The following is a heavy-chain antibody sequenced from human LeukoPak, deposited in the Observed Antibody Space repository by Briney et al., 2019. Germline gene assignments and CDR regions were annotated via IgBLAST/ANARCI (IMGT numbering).Heavy chain of an antibody. CDR3: AKDQRVTYYYGSGTTSYGMDV. CDR2: ISYDGSNK. D-gene: IGHD3-10*01. V-gene: IGHV3-30*18. CDR1: GFTFSSYV. Sequence: GGSLRLSCAASGFTFSSYVMHWVRQAPGKGLEWVAVISYDGSNKYYADSVKGRFTISRDNSKNTLYLQMNSLRAEDTAVYYCAKDQRVTYYYGSGTTSYGMDVWGQGTTVTVSS. J-gene: IGHJ6*02.